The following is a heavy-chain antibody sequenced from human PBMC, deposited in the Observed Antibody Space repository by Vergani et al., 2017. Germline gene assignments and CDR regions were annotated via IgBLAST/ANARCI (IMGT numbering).Heavy chain of an antibody. Sequence: DVHLAESGGGFFQPGGSLRLSCAASGFTFDDYAMHWVRQAPGKGLEWVSGISWNSGSIGYADSVKGRFTISRDNAKNSLYLQMNSLRAEDTALYYCAKDTNPQVGHQARGAFDIWGQGTMVTVSS. CDR1: GFTFDDYA. J-gene: IGHJ3*02. D-gene: IGHD1-26*01. V-gene: IGHV3-9*01. CDR2: ISWNSGSI. CDR3: AKDTNPQVGHQARGAFDI.